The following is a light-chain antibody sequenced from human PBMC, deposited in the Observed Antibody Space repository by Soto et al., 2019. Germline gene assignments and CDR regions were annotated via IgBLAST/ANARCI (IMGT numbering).Light chain of an antibody. J-gene: IGLJ3*02. V-gene: IGLV2-14*01. CDR2: EVR. CDR3: TSYTSNTTWV. CDR1: SSDVGRYNY. Sequence: QSVLTQPAAVSGPPGQSITISYTGTSSDVGRYNYVSWYQQHSGKAPKLVIYEVRNRPSGISNRFSASKSGNTASLTISGLQAEDEADYYCTSYTSNTTWVFGGGTKLTVL.